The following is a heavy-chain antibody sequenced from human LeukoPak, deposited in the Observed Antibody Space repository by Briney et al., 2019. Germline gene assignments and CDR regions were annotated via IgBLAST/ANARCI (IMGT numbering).Heavy chain of an antibody. CDR2: MNPNSGNT. Sequence: WASVTVSCKASGYTFTSYDINWVRQAPGQGLEWMGWMNPNSGNTDYAQKFQGRVTMTRNTSISTAYMELSSLRSEDTAVYYCARDYKWSYYDSSGYYRLNWFDPWGQGTLVTVSS. CDR3: ARDYKWSYYDSSGYYRLNWFDP. J-gene: IGHJ5*02. V-gene: IGHV1-8*01. CDR1: GYTFTSYD. D-gene: IGHD3-22*01.